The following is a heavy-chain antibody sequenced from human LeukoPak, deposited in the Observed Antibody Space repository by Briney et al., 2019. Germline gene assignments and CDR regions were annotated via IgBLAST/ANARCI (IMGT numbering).Heavy chain of an antibody. CDR2: ISSSSSYI. CDR1: GFTFSSYS. D-gene: IGHD3-22*01. Sequence: GGSLRLSCAASGFTFSSYSMNWVRQAPGKGLEWVSSISSSSSYIYYADSVRGRFTISRDNAKNSLYLQMNSLRAEDTAVYYCARDPYYYDSSGYSDFDYWGQGTLVTVSS. J-gene: IGHJ4*02. V-gene: IGHV3-21*01. CDR3: ARDPYYYDSSGYSDFDY.